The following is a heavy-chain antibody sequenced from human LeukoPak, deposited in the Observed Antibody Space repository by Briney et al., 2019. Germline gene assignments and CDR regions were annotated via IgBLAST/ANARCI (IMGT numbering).Heavy chain of an antibody. V-gene: IGHV3-21*01. D-gene: IGHD1-26*01. CDR2: ITSGSSHI. Sequence: GGSLRLSCAASGFTFSSYSMNWVRQAPGKGLEWVSSITSGSSHIYYADSVKGRFTISRDNAKSSLYLQMNSLRAEDTAVYYCARDPYSGSYGADYYYYMDVWGKGTTVTISS. CDR1: GFTFSSYS. J-gene: IGHJ6*03. CDR3: ARDPYSGSYGADYYYYMDV.